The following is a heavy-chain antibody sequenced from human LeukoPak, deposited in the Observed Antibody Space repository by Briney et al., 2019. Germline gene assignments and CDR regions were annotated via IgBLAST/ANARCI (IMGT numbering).Heavy chain of an antibody. CDR2: ISSSSSSI. Sequence: GGSLRLSCAASGFTFSSYSMNWVRQAPGKGLEWVSYISSSSSSIYYADSVKGRFTISRDNAKNSLYLQMNSLRAEDTAVYYCARDCTAVAGAGSLNWFDPWGQGTLVTVSS. D-gene: IGHD6-19*01. J-gene: IGHJ5*02. V-gene: IGHV3-48*04. CDR3: ARDCTAVAGAGSLNWFDP. CDR1: GFTFSSYS.